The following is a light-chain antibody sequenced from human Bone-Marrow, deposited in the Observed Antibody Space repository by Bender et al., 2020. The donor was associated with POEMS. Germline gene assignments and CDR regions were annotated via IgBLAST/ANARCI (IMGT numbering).Light chain of an antibody. CDR2: NNS. V-gene: IGLV1-44*01. J-gene: IGLJ3*02. Sequence: QSVLTQPPSASGTPGQRVTISCSGSSSKFGSYPVNWYQQLPGAAPKLVIFNNSQRPSGVPDRFSGSNSGTSASLAIRGLLSDGEAYFYCATLDERLNGWVFGGGTKLTVL. CDR1: SSKFGSYP. CDR3: ATLDERLNGWV.